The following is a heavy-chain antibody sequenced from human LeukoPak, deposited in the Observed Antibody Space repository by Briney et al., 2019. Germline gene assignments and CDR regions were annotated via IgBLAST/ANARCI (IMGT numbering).Heavy chain of an antibody. Sequence: PSETLSLTCTVSGGSISSYYWSWIRRPAGKGLEWIGRIYTSGSTNYNPSLKSRVTMSVDTSKNQFSLKLSSVTAADTAVYYCARGRTVTLYYYYYIDVWGKGTTVTISS. CDR2: IYTSGST. D-gene: IGHD4-17*01. V-gene: IGHV4-4*07. CDR1: GGSISSYY. J-gene: IGHJ6*03. CDR3: ARGRTVTLYYYYYIDV.